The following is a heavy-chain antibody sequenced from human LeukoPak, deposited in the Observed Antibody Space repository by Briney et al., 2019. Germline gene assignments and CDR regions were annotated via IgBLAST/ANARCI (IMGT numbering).Heavy chain of an antibody. V-gene: IGHV3-48*04. J-gene: IGHJ4*02. D-gene: IGHD3-22*01. CDR3: ARTRGSITTSIYDY. CDR1: EFTFSSYG. CDR2: ISSSGSTI. Sequence: GGSLRLSCAASEFTFSSYGMSWVRQAPGKGLEWVSYISSSGSTIYYADSVKGRFTISRDNAKNSLYLQMNSLRAEDTAVYYCARTRGSITTSIYDYWGQGTLVTVSS.